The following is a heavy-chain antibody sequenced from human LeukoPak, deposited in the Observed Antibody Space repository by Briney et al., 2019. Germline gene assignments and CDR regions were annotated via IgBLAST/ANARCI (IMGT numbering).Heavy chain of an antibody. CDR1: GYTFTGYY. CDR2: INPNSGGT. D-gene: IGHD6-13*01. Sequence: ASVKVSCKASGYTFTGYYMHWVRQAPGQGLEWMGWINPNSGGTNYAQKFQGRVTMTRDTSISTAYMELSRLRSDDTAVYYCARDLTGSSWYRYYYYYMDVWGKGTTVTVSS. V-gene: IGHV1-2*02. CDR3: ARDLTGSSWYRYYYYYMDV. J-gene: IGHJ6*03.